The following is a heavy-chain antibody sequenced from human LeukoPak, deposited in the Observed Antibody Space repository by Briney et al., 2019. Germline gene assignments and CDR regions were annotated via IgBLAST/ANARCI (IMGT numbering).Heavy chain of an antibody. D-gene: IGHD2-2*01. V-gene: IGHV1-2*02. CDR1: GYTFTGYY. CDR3: ASYCSSTSCSLGALDI. J-gene: IGHJ3*02. CDR2: INPNSGGT. Sequence: GASVKVSCKASGYTFTGYYMHWVRQAPGQGLEWMGWINPNSGGTNYAQKFQGRVTMTRDTSISTAYMKLSRLRSDDTAVYYCASYCSSTSCSLGALDIWGQGTMVTVSS.